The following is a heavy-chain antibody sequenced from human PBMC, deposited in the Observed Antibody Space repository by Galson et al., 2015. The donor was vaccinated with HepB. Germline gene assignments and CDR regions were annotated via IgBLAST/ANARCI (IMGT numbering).Heavy chain of an antibody. J-gene: IGHJ4*02. Sequence: SLRLACAVSGFTFSSYWMSWVRQAPGKGLEWVANIKQDGSEKHYVDSVKGRFTISRDNAKNSLYLQMNSLRAEDTAVYYCAIIGFSGYDFDYWGQGTLVTVSS. CDR3: AIIGFSGYDFDY. V-gene: IGHV3-7*01. D-gene: IGHD5-12*01. CDR2: IKQDGSEK. CDR1: GFTFSSYW.